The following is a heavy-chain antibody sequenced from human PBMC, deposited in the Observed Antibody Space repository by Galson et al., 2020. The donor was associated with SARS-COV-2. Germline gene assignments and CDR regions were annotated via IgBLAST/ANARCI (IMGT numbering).Heavy chain of an antibody. CDR3: ARGLIAVAGTGLGPYYYYYGMDV. CDR1: GFTFSSYW. D-gene: IGHD6-19*01. V-gene: IGHV3-7*03. Sequence: GESLKISCAASGFTFSSYWMSWVRQAPGKGLEWVANIKQDGSEKYYVDSVKGRFTISRDNAKNSLYLQMNSLRAEDTAVYYCARGLIAVAGTGLGPYYYYYGMDVWGQGTTVTVSS. J-gene: IGHJ6*02. CDR2: IKQDGSEK.